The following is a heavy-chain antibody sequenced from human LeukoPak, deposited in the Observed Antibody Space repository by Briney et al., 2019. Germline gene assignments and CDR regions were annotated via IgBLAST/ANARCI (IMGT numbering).Heavy chain of an antibody. CDR2: ISAYNGNT. D-gene: IGHD6-13*01. Sequence: ASVKVSCKASGYTFTSYGISWVRQAPGQGLEWMGWISAYNGNTKYAQRFQGRVTMTSDTSTSTAYMELRSLRSDDTAVYYCAREYSSSCDYWGQGTLVTVSS. V-gene: IGHV1-18*01. J-gene: IGHJ4*02. CDR3: AREYSSSCDY. CDR1: GYTFTSYG.